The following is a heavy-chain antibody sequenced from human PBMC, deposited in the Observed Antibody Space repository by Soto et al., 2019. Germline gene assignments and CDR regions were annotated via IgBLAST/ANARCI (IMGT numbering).Heavy chain of an antibody. J-gene: IGHJ3*02. Sequence: QVQLVESGGGVVQPGRSLRLSCAASGFTFSSYGMHWVRQAPGKGLEWVAVISYDGSNKYYADSVKGRFTISRDNSKNTLYLQMNSLRAEDTAVYYCAKDYGDHPYAFDIWGQGTMVTVSS. CDR3: AKDYGDHPYAFDI. CDR2: ISYDGSNK. CDR1: GFTFSSYG. V-gene: IGHV3-30*18. D-gene: IGHD4-17*01.